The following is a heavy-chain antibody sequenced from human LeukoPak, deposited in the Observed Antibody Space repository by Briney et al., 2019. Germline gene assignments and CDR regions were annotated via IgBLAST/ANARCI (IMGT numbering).Heavy chain of an antibody. CDR2: KWYDGNNK. CDR3: ARVRAGYYCDN. J-gene: IGHJ4*02. CDR1: GFTFSAYG. Sequence: GGSLRLSCAASGFTFSAYGMHWVRQAPGKGLECLVVKWYDGNNKYYADSVKGRFTISRDNSKNTLYLQMNSLRAEDTAVYYCARVRAGYYCDNWGQGTLVTVSS. V-gene: IGHV3-33*01.